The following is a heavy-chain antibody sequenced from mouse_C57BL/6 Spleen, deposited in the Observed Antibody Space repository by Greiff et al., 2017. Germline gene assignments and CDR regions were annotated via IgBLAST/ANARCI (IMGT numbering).Heavy chain of an antibody. CDR3: ARQTVYDGSSEDWDFDV. CDR1: GFTFSSYG. J-gene: IGHJ1*03. CDR2: ISCGGGYT. D-gene: IGHD1-1*01. Sequence: EVLLVESGGDLVKPGGSLKLSCAASGFTFSSYGMSWVRQTPDKRLEWVATISCGGGYTYYPDSVKGRFTISRDNAKNTLYLQLSSLKSEDTAMYYCARQTVYDGSSEDWDFDVWGKGTTVTVSS. V-gene: IGHV5-6*01.